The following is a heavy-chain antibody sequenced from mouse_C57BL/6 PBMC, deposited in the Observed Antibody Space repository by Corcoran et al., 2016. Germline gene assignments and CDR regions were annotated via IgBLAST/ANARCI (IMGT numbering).Heavy chain of an antibody. J-gene: IGHJ2*01. Sequence: EVQLQQTGPELVKPGASVKISCKASGYTFTDYYMNWVKQSHGKSLEGIGDINPNNGGTSYNQKFKGKATLTVDKSSSTAYMELRSLTSEDSAVYYCARRDYYGSSPDYWGQGTTLTVSS. D-gene: IGHD1-1*01. V-gene: IGHV1-26*01. CDR1: GYTFTDYY. CDR2: INPNNGGT. CDR3: ARRDYYGSSPDY.